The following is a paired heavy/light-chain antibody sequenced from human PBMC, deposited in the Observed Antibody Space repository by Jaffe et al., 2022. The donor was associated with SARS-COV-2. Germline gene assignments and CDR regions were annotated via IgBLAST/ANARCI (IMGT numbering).Light chain of an antibody. CDR1: NIGSKS. CDR3: QVWDSSSDHYV. Sequence: SYVLTQPPSVSVAPGKTAMISCGGNNIGSKSVHWYQQKPGQAPVLVIYDDSDRPSGIPERFSGSNSGDTATLTISRVEAGDEADYYCQVWDSSSDHYVFGTGTKVTVL. CDR2: DDS. V-gene: IGLV3-21*04. J-gene: IGLJ1*01.
Heavy chain of an antibody. D-gene: IGHD6-13*01. J-gene: IGHJ5*02. V-gene: IGHV1-46*01. CDR2: IEPSGGST. CDR1: GYIFTRNY. CDR3: ARGLGRPYSSNAWFDP. Sequence: QVLLAQSGPEVKKSGASVKVSCKASGYIFTRNYIHWVRQAPGQGLEWMGIIEPSGGSTTYARKFQGRVTLTRDLSTTTVYMELSSLRSDDTAMYYCARGLGRPYSSNAWFDPWGQGTLVTVSS.